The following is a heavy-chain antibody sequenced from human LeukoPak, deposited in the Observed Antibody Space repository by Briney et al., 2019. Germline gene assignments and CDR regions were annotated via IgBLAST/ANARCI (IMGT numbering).Heavy chain of an antibody. CDR1: GFSFSSNE. V-gene: IGHV3-48*03. Sequence: GGSLRLSCAASGFSFSSNEMNWVRQAPGKGLEWISYISRSGSVIYYAESVKGRFTISRDNAANSLFLQMNSLRAEDTALYYCARAVAGPAGEYYFDYWGQGTLVTVSS. CDR3: ARAVAGPAGEYYFDY. J-gene: IGHJ4*02. D-gene: IGHD6-19*01. CDR2: ISRSGSVI.